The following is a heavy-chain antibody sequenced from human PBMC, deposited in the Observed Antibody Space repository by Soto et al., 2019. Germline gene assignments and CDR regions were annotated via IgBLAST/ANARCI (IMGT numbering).Heavy chain of an antibody. CDR2: IYHSGST. J-gene: IGHJ5*02. CDR1: GGSISSGGYS. V-gene: IGHV4-30-2*01. Sequence: SETLSLTCAVSGGSISSGGYSWSWIRQPPGKGQEWIGYIYHSGSTYYNPSLKSRVTISVDRSKNQFSLKLSSVTAADTAVYYCARVPSPWGQGTLVTVS. CDR3: ARVPSP.